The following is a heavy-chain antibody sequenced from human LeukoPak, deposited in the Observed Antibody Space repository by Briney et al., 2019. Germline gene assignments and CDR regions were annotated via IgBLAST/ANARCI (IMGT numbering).Heavy chain of an antibody. CDR3: ARAVLGPTYYYMDV. CDR1: GYTFTGYY. CDR2: IIPIFGTA. V-gene: IGHV1-69*05. J-gene: IGHJ6*03. Sequence: GASVKVSCKASGYTFTGYYMHWVRQAPGQGLEWMGRIIPIFGTANYAQKFQGRVTITTDESTSTAYMELSSLRSEDTAVYYCARAVLGPTYYYMDVWGKGTTVTVSS. D-gene: IGHD2-15*01.